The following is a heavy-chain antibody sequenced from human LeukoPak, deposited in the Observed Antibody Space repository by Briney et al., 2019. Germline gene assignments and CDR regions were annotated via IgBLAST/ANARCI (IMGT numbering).Heavy chain of an antibody. J-gene: IGHJ6*03. Sequence: PSETLSLTCAVYGGSFSGYYWGWIRQPPGKGLEWIGSIYYSGSTHYKPSLKSRGTISVDTSKNQYSLKMRSVTAADTAVYYCARTTMVRGTYYMDVWGKGTTVTISS. CDR1: GGSFSGYY. CDR2: IYYSGST. D-gene: IGHD3-10*01. CDR3: ARTTMVRGTYYMDV. V-gene: IGHV4-34*11.